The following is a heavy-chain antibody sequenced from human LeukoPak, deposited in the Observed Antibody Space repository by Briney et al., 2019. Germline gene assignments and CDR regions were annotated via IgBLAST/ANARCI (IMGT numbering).Heavy chain of an antibody. D-gene: IGHD3-3*01. CDR3: ARTTIFGVDAFDI. J-gene: IGHJ3*02. Sequence: KPSETLSLTCTVSGGSISSGDYYWSWIRQPPGKGLEWIGYIYYSGSTYYNPSLKSRVTISVDTSKNQFSLKLSSVTAADTAAYYCARTTIFGVDAFDIWGQGTMVTVSS. CDR2: IYYSGST. V-gene: IGHV4-30-4*08. CDR1: GGSISSGDYY.